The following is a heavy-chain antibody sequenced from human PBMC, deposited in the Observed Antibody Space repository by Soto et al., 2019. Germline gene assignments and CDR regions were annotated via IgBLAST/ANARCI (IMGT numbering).Heavy chain of an antibody. D-gene: IGHD5-18*01. CDR2: ISYDGSNK. J-gene: IGHJ4*02. CDR1: GFTFSSYA. CDR3: ARAGYSYGYWGDKGVDY. Sequence: QVQLVESGGGVVQPGRSLRLSCAASGFTFSSYAMHWVRQAPGKGLEWVAVISYDGSNKYYADSVKGRFTISRDNSKNTLYLQMNSLRAEDTAVYYCARAGYSYGYWGDKGVDYWGQGTLVTVSS. V-gene: IGHV3-30-3*01.